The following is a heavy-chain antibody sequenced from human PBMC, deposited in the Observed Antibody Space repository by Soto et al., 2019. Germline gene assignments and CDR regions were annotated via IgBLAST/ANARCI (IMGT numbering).Heavy chain of an antibody. CDR1: GFTFSSYA. J-gene: IGHJ2*01. Sequence: QVQLVESGGGVVQPGRSLRLSCAASGFTFSSYAMHWVRQAPGKGLEWVAVISYDGSNKYYADSVKGRFTISRDNSKNTLYLQMNSLRAEHTAVYYRARDPLWGTAMVLWYFDLWGRGTLVTVSS. CDR3: ARDPLWGTAMVLWYFDL. CDR2: ISYDGSNK. D-gene: IGHD5-18*01. V-gene: IGHV3-30-3*01.